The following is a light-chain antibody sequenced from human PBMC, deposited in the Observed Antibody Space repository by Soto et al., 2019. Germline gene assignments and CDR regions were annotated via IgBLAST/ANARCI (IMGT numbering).Light chain of an antibody. CDR2: GAS. CDR1: QSVSSNY. V-gene: IGKV3-20*01. J-gene: IGKJ4*01. CDR3: QQYCGSPRVT. Sequence: EIVLTQSPGTLSLSPGERATLSCRASQSVSSNYLAGYQQKPGQAQRLLIYGASSRATGIPDRFSGSGSGTDFTLTIRRLEPEDFAVYYCQQYCGSPRVTFGGGTKVEIK.